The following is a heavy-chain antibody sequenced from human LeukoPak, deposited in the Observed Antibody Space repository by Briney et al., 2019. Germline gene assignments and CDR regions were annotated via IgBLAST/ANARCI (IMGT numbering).Heavy chain of an antibody. V-gene: IGHV5-51*01. Sequence: GESLKISCKGSGNSFTNYWIGWVRQMPGKGLEWMGIIYPGDSDTRYSPSFQGQVTISADKSISTAYLQWSSLKASDTAMYYCARGDCSSTSCYGLNDAFDIWGQGTMVTVSS. CDR3: ARGDCSSTSCYGLNDAFDI. CDR1: GNSFTNYW. D-gene: IGHD2-2*01. J-gene: IGHJ3*02. CDR2: IYPGDSDT.